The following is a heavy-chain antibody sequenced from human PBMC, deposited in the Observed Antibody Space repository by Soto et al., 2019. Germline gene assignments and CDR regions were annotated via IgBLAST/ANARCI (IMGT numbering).Heavy chain of an antibody. CDR2: ISGSGGNT. Sequence: GGSLRLSCAASGFTFSTYAMRWVRQAPGKGLEWVSTISGSGGNTYYADSVKGRFTISRDNSKNTLYLQMNSLRAEDTAVYYCAKTFYDFAYNTMDVWGQGTTVTVSS. V-gene: IGHV3-23*01. CDR3: AKTFYDFAYNTMDV. CDR1: GFTFSTYA. J-gene: IGHJ6*02. D-gene: IGHD3-3*01.